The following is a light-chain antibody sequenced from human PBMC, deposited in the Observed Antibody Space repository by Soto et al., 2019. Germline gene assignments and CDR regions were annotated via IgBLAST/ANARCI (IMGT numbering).Light chain of an antibody. J-gene: IGKJ4*01. CDR1: QSVYSN. V-gene: IGKV3-15*01. Sequence: EIVMTQSPATLSVSPGERATRSCRASQSVYSNLAWYQQKPGQAPRLLIYGTSTRATGIPARFSGSGSGTEFSLTISSLQSEDFAVYYCQQYNNWPLTFGGGTKVEIK. CDR2: GTS. CDR3: QQYNNWPLT.